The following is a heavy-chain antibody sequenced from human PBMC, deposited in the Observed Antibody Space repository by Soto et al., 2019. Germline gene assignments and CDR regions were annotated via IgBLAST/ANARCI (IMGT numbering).Heavy chain of an antibody. CDR2: IYYSGST. CDR3: ARTKGQWLDYSFDI. D-gene: IGHD6-19*01. V-gene: IGHV4-59*01. CDR1: GGSISSYY. J-gene: IGHJ3*02. Sequence: SETLSLTCSVSGGSISSYYWSWIRQPPGKGLEWIGYIYYSGSTYYNPSLGSRVTISVDSSKNQFSLKLSSVTAADTAVFYCARTKGQWLDYSFDIWGQGTMVTVSS.